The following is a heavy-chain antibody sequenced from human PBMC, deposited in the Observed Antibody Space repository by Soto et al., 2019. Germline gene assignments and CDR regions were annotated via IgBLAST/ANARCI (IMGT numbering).Heavy chain of an antibody. D-gene: IGHD3-16*01. CDR1: GFTFGDYA. Sequence: GWSLRLSCTVSGFTFGDYAMSWFRQAPGKGLEWVGMVRSKAHGESTQYDASVRGRFSISRDDSNSIAYLQMNSLKTEDTAVYFCSRGVVSADYFDYWGQGTLVTVSS. V-gene: IGHV3-49*03. CDR3: SRGVVSADYFDY. J-gene: IGHJ4*02. CDR2: VRSKAHGEST.